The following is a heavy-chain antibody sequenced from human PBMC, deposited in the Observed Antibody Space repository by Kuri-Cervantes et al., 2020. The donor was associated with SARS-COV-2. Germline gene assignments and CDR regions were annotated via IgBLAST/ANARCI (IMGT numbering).Heavy chain of an antibody. D-gene: IGHD3-3*01. CDR1: GYTLTSKG. Sequence: ASVKVSCKASGYTLTSKGISWVRQAPGQGLEWMGWISAYNGNTNYAQKLQGRVTMTTDTSTSTAYMELRSLRSDDTAVYYCARDRKVRILGSGYPYYYYYGMDVWGQGTTVTVSS. CDR3: ARDRKVRILGSGYPYYYYYGMDV. CDR2: ISAYNGNT. V-gene: IGHV1-18*01. J-gene: IGHJ6*02.